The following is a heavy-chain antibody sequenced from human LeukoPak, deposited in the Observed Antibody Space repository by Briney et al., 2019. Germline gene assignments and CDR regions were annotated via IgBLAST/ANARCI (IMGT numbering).Heavy chain of an antibody. J-gene: IGHJ4*02. CDR1: GDSISSGGYD. D-gene: IGHD2-2*01. CDR3: ARAPEGYCSSTSCHYIDY. V-gene: IGHV4-30-2*01. CDR2: YYHSGST. Sequence: SHTLSLTCADSGDSISSGGYDWSWIRQPPGKCLEWIGYYYHSGSTYIIPALKSRLTISVDRSKNQFSLRLSSVTAADTAVYYCARAPEGYCSSTSCHYIDYWGQGTLVTVSS.